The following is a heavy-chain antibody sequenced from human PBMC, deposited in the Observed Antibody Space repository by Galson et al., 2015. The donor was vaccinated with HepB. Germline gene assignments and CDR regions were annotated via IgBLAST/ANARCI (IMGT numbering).Heavy chain of an antibody. V-gene: IGHV3-64*01. Sequence: SLRLSCAASGFTFSSYAMHWVRQAPGKGLEYVSAISSNGGSTYYANSVKGRFTISRDNSKNTLYLQMGSLRAEDTAVYYCANGQRSYYYGSGSYYKGQPEFDYWGQGTLVTVSS. CDR2: ISSNGGST. D-gene: IGHD3-10*01. CDR1: GFTFSSYA. CDR3: ANGQRSYYYGSGSYYKGQPEFDY. J-gene: IGHJ4*02.